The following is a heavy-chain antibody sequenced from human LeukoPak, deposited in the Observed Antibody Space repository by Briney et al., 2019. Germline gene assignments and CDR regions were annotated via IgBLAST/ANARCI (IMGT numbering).Heavy chain of an antibody. CDR2: IYWDDDK. CDR3: AHRRAYCGGDCYPDAFDI. D-gene: IGHD2-21*02. J-gene: IGHJ3*02. V-gene: IGHV2-5*02. CDR1: GFSLSTSGVG. Sequence: SGPTLVNPTQTLTLTCTFSGFSLSTSGVGVGSIRQPPGKALEWLALIYWDDDKRYSPSLKSRLTITKDTSKNQVVLTMTNMDPVDTATYYCAHRRAYCGGDCYPDAFDIWGQGTMVTVSS.